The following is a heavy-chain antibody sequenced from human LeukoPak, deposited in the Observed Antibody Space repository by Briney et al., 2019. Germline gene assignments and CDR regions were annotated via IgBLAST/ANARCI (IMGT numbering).Heavy chain of an antibody. J-gene: IGHJ4*02. CDR2: IYPGDSAT. D-gene: IGHD2-21*02. CDR3: ARSTMVVTAQYLPYYFDY. Sequence: NHGEPPKISCKGSGYSFTGYWSGWVRQIPGKGLEGMGIIYPGDSATTYSPSFQGQVTISAHKSISTAYLQWSSLKASDTAMYYCARSTMVVTAQYLPYYFDYWGQGTLVTVSS. V-gene: IGHV5-51*01. CDR1: GYSFTGYW.